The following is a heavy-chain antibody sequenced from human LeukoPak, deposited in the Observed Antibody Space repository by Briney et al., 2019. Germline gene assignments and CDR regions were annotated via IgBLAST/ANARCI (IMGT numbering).Heavy chain of an antibody. CDR2: LYSDGAT. J-gene: IGHJ4*02. V-gene: IGHV3-66*01. CDR1: GFTFSSYA. Sequence: RPGGSLRLSCAASGFTFSSYAMSWVRQAPGKGLEWVSVLYSDGATYYADSVKGRFTISRDNSKNTLYLQMNSLRAEDTAVYYCARELLGRAVGWDYWGQGTLVTVSS. D-gene: IGHD2-8*02. CDR3: ARELLGRAVGWDY.